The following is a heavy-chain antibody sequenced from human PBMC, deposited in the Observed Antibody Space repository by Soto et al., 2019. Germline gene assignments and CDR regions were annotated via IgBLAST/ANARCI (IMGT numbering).Heavy chain of an antibody. CDR1: GFTLSRYA. D-gene: IGHD3-3*01. CDR2: ISYDGNNK. CDR3: AGVAAEEYDFWGGGVDV. Sequence: QVQLVESGGGVVQPGRSLRLSCVASGFTLSRYAMHWVRQAPGKGLEWVAVISYDGNNKYYADSVKGRFTLSSDNSKNTLYLQMNSQTPEDNAAYFCAGVAAEEYDFWGGGVDVWGDGTTVTVSS. J-gene: IGHJ6*04. V-gene: IGHV3-30-3*01.